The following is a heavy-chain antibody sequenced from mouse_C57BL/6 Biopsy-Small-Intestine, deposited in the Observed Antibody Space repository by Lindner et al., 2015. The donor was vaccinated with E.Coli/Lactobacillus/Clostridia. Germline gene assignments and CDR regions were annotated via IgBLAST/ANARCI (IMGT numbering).Heavy chain of an antibody. Sequence: VQLQESGGDLVKPGGSLKLSCAASGFTFSSYGMSWVRQTPDKRLEWVATISSGGYYTYYPDSVKGRFSISRDNAKNTPYLQMSSLKSEDTAMYYCARQGDGYDDAYWGQGTLVTVSA. CDR2: ISSGGYYT. D-gene: IGHD2-2*01. CDR3: ARQGDGYDDAY. J-gene: IGHJ3*01. V-gene: IGHV5-6*01. CDR1: GFTFSSYG.